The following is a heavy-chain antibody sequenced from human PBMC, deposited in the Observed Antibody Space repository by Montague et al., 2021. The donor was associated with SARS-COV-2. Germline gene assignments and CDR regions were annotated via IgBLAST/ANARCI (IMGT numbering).Heavy chain of an antibody. V-gene: IGHV4-39*07. D-gene: IGHD3-22*01. J-gene: IGHJ6*02. CDR2: ISYSGST. CDR1: GGSISSSSYY. CDR3: ARDTRITMIVVVQGYGVDV. Sequence: SEILSITCTVSGGSISSSSYYWGWIRQPPGKGLERIGSISYSGSTYYNPSLKSRVTISVDTSKNQFSLKLSSVTAADTAVYYCARDTRITMIVVVQGYGVDVGGQGTTVTVSS.